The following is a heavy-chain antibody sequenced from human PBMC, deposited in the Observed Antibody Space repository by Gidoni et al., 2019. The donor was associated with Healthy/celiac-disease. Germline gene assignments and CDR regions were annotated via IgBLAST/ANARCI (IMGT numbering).Heavy chain of an antibody. CDR1: GYTFTSYY. D-gene: IGHD3-22*01. CDR3: ARTTTYYYDSSGYYWSFQH. CDR2: INPSGGST. J-gene: IGHJ1*01. V-gene: IGHV1-46*01. Sequence: QVQLVQSGAEVKKPGASVKVSCKPSGYTFTSYYMHWVRQAPGQGLEWMGIINPSGGSTSYAQKFQGRVTMTRDTSTSTVYMELSSLRSEDTAVYYCARTTTYYYDSSGYYWSFQHWGQGTLVTVSS.